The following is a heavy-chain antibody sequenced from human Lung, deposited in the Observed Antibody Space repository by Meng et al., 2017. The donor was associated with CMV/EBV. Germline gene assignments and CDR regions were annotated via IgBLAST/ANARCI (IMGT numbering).Heavy chain of an antibody. Sequence: DPFGSYPLSWVRQAPGQGLEWMGRIIPILAVTNYAQNFQGRVKITADKSTFTAYMELSSLESEDTAVYYCARAPPYCSGGPCYSFDHWGQGTLVTVSS. V-gene: IGHV1-69*04. CDR2: IIPILAVT. J-gene: IGHJ4*02. CDR1: DPFGSYP. CDR3: ARAPPYCSGGPCYSFDH. D-gene: IGHD2-15*01.